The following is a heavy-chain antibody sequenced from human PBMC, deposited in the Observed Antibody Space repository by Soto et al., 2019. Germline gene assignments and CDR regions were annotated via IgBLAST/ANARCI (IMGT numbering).Heavy chain of an antibody. V-gene: IGHV4-34*01. CDR3: ARGKIYDYVWGSYRYHFDY. CDR1: GGSFSGYY. CDR2: INHSGST. Sequence: SETLSLTCAVYGGSFSGYYWSWIRQPPGKGLEWIGEINHSGSTNYNPSLKSRVTISVDTSKNQFSLKLSSVTAADTAVYYCARGKIYDYVWGSYRYHFDYWGQGTVVTVSS. D-gene: IGHD3-16*02. J-gene: IGHJ4*02.